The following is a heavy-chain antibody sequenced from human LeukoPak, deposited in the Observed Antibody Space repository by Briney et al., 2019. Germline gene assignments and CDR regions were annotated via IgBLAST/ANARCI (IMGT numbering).Heavy chain of an antibody. Sequence: GGSLRLSCAASRFTFSSYAMSWVRQAPGKGLEWVSAISGSGGSTYYADSVKGRFTISRDNSKNTLYLQMNSLRAEDTAVYYCARDPMIGFDYWGQGTPVTVSS. V-gene: IGHV3-23*01. D-gene: IGHD3-22*01. CDR1: RFTFSSYA. CDR2: ISGSGGST. J-gene: IGHJ4*02. CDR3: ARDPMIGFDY.